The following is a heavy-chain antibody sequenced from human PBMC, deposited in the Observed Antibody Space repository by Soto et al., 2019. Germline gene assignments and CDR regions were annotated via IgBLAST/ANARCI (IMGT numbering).Heavy chain of an antibody. J-gene: IGHJ4*02. CDR2: IYYSGST. V-gene: IGHV4-31*03. D-gene: IGHD3-9*01. CDR1: GGSISSGGYY. Sequence: QVQLQESGPGLVKPSQTLSLTCTVSGGSISSGGYYWSWIRQHPGKGLEWIGYIYYSGSTYYNPSLKSRVTISVDTSKNQFSLKLSSVTAADTAVYYCARVNYDILTGYPHFDYWGQGTLVTVSS. CDR3: ARVNYDILTGYPHFDY.